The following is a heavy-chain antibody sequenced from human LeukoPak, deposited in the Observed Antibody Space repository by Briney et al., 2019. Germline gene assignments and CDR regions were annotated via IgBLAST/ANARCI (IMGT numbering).Heavy chain of an antibody. CDR2: IQYDGSTT. CDR3: ARALVAGVTLNALDI. CDR1: GFSFSSYW. J-gene: IGHJ3*02. V-gene: IGHV3-74*01. Sequence: GGSLRLSCAASGFSFSSYWMHWVRQVPGKGLVWVARIQYDGSTTNYADSEKGRFTISRDNAKKTLYVQMNSLRAEDTAVYYCARALVAGVTLNALDIWGQGTMVTVSS. D-gene: IGHD2-15*01.